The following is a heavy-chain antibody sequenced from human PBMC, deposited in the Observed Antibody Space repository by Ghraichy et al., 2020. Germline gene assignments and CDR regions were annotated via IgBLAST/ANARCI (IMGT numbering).Heavy chain of an antibody. J-gene: IGHJ4*02. CDR1: GFSFSDYW. V-gene: IGHV3-7*03. Sequence: GGSLRLSCVASGFSFSDYWMNWVRQAPGKGLEWVAIIRKDEGEKYYVDSVEGRFTISRDNAKKSLYLQMDNLRVEDTAICYCMGGHWWLVESWGQGTLVTVSS. CDR2: IRKDEGEK. CDR3: MGGHWWLVES. D-gene: IGHD2-8*02.